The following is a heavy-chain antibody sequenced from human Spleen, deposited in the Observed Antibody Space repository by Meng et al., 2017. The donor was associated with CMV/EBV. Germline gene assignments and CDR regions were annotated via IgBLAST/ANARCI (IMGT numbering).Heavy chain of an antibody. CDR2: ISYGGSNK. V-gene: IGHV3-30*04. D-gene: IGHD2-2*02. CDR3: AKGGRAVSAAIGGWFDS. Sequence: FTFSSYTMHWVRQAPGKGLEWLAVISYGGSNKYYADSVKGRFTISRDNSKNTLYLHMNSLRAEDTAVYYCAKGGRAVSAAIGGWFDSWGQGTLVTVSS. CDR1: FTFSSYT. J-gene: IGHJ5*01.